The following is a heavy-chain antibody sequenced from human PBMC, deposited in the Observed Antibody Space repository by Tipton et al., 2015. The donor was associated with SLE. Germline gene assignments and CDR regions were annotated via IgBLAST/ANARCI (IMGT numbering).Heavy chain of an antibody. V-gene: IGHV4-38-2*02. CDR2: IYHSGST. J-gene: IGHJ4*02. Sequence: LRLSCTVSGYSISSGYYWGWIRQPPGKGLEWIGSIYHSGSTYYNPSLKSRVTISVDTSKNQFSLKLSSVTAADTAVYYCASGVEGGGFDYWGQGPLVTVSS. CDR1: GYSISSGYY. D-gene: IGHD1-1*01. CDR3: ASGVEGGGFDY.